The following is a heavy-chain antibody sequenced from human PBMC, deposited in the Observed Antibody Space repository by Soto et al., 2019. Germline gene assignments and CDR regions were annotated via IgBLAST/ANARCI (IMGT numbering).Heavy chain of an antibody. J-gene: IGHJ6*02. Sequence: SVKVSCKASGGTFSSYAISWVRQAPGRGLEWMGGIIPIFGTANYAQKFQGRVTITADESTSTAYMELSSLRSEDTAVYYCARGPFINWNYYYGMDVWGQGTTVTVSS. CDR2: IIPIFGTA. D-gene: IGHD1-20*01. V-gene: IGHV1-69*13. CDR3: ARGPFINWNYYYGMDV. CDR1: GGTFSSYA.